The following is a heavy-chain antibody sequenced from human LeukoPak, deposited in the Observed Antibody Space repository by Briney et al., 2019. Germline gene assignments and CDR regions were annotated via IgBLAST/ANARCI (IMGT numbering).Heavy chain of an antibody. J-gene: IGHJ4*02. CDR2: IYYSGST. Sequence: PSETLSLTCTVSGGSISSYYWSWLRQPPGKGLEWIGYIYYSGSTNYNPSLKSRVTISVDTSKNQFSLKLSSVTAADTAVYYCARERGDSGWYDFDYWGQGTLVTVSS. CDR3: ARERGDSGWYDFDY. D-gene: IGHD6-19*01. V-gene: IGHV4-59*01. CDR1: GGSISSYY.